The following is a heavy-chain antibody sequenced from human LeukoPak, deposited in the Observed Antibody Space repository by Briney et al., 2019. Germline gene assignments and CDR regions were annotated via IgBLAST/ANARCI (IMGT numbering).Heavy chain of an antibody. CDR2: IYYSGST. V-gene: IGHV4-39*01. D-gene: IGHD3-22*01. CDR3: ATFAGGNYYDSSG. Sequence: SETLSLTCTVSGGSISSSSYYWGWIRQPPGKGLEWIGSIYYSGSTYDKPSLTSRVTISVDTSKSQFSLKLSSVTAADTAVYYCATFAGGNYYDSSGWGQGTLVTVSS. J-gene: IGHJ4*02. CDR1: GGSISSSSYY.